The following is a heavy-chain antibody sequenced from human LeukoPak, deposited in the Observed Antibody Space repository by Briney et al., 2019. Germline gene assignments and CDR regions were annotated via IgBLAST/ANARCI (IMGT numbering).Heavy chain of an antibody. D-gene: IGHD3-9*01. CDR1: GFTFGSYA. CDR2: ISYDGSDK. CDR3: AKNSVDWAFDY. J-gene: IGHJ4*02. V-gene: IGHV3-30*04. Sequence: GRSLRLSCAASGFTFGSYAMHWVRQAPGKGLEWVALISYDGSDKYYADSVKGRFTISRDSSKNTLYLQMNILGTEDTAVYYCAKNSVDWAFDYWGQGTLVTVSS.